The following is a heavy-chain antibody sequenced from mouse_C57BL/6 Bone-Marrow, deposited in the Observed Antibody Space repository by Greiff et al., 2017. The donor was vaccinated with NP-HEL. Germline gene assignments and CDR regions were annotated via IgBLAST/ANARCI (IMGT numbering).Heavy chain of an antibody. D-gene: IGHD1-1*01. Sequence: QVQLKESGAELARPGASVKMSCKASGYTFTSYTMHWVKQRPGQGLEWIGYINPSSGYTKYNQKFKDKATLTADKSSSTAYMQLSSLTSEDSAVYYCIYYYGSDYWGQGTTLTVSS. V-gene: IGHV1-4*01. CDR3: IYYYGSDY. J-gene: IGHJ2*01. CDR1: GYTFTSYT. CDR2: INPSSGYT.